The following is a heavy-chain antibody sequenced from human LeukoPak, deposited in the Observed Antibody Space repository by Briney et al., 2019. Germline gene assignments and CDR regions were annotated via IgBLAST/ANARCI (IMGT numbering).Heavy chain of an antibody. CDR1: GGSLSRGGYY. D-gene: IGHD2-15*01. J-gene: IGHJ4*02. CDR2: IYYSGST. V-gene: IGHV4-31*03. CDR3: ARRGASLLEDYFDY. Sequence: PSETLSLTCTVSGGSLSRGGYYWGWIRQHPGKGLGWLGYIYYSGSTYYNPSLKSRVTISVDTSKNQFSLKLSSVTAADTAVYYCARRGASLLEDYFDYWGQGTLVTVSS.